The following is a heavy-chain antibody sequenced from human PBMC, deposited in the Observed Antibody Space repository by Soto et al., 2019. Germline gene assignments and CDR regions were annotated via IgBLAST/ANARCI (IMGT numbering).Heavy chain of an antibody. CDR1: GFTFQNYH. D-gene: IGHD3-16*01. V-gene: IGHV1-46*02. CDR3: AKDLWGSWTVDY. J-gene: IGHJ4*02. Sequence: QVQLVQSGAEVKEPGASVKVSCKASGFTFQNYHMHWVRQAPGQGLEWMGIIHPSGDTTTYAQNFQGRLDMTRDTSTSTAYMELSSLTSEDTAVYYCAKDLWGSWTVDYWGQGTLITVSS. CDR2: IHPSGDTT.